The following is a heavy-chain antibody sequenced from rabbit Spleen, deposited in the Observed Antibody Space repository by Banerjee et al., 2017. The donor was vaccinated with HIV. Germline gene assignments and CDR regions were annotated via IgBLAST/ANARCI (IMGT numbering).Heavy chain of an antibody. D-gene: IGHD7-1*01. CDR3: ARDTGSIFSSYSMDL. J-gene: IGHJ6*01. CDR2: IDAVNSGST. V-gene: IGHV1S45*01. CDR1: GFSFSSYW. Sequence: QEQVVESGGGLVQPEGSLTLTCTASGFSFSSYWMCWVRQAPGKGLVWIGCIDAVNSGSTYYASWVNGRFSISKTSSTTVTLQMTRLTDADTATYFCARDTGSIFSSYSMDLWGPGPWSPS.